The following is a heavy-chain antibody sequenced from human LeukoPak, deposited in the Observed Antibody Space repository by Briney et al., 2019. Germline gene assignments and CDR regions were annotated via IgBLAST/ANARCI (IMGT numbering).Heavy chain of an antibody. CDR2: IYYSGST. CDR1: GGSISRYY. CDR3: ARVTGYVIEDNFDY. Sequence: PSETLSLTCTVSGGSISRYYWSWVRQPPGKGLEWLGYIYYSGSTNYNPSLKSRVTISVDTSKTQFSLKLRSVTAADTAVYYCARVTGYVIEDNFDYWGQGTLVTVSS. J-gene: IGHJ4*02. D-gene: IGHD2-15*01. V-gene: IGHV4-59*01.